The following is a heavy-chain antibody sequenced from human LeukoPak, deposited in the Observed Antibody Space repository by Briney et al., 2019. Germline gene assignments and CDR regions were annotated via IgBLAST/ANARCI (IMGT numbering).Heavy chain of an antibody. D-gene: IGHD6-13*01. CDR3: ASRGSSNNWSFDP. CDR1: GGSLSSYQ. J-gene: IGHJ5*02. Sequence: SETLSLTCGVYGGSLSSYQWSWIRQPPGKGLEWIGEIYHSGSTHYNPSLKSRVTISIDTSKNQFSLNLSSVTAADTAVYTCASRGSSNNWSFDPRGQGTQVTVSS. CDR2: IYHSGST. V-gene: IGHV4-34*01.